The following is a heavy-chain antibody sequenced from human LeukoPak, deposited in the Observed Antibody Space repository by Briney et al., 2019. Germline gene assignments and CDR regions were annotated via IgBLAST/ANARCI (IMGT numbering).Heavy chain of an antibody. CDR2: IYHSGST. Sequence: SETLSLTCTVSGYSISSGYYWGWIRQPPGKGLEWIGSIYHSGSTYYNPSLKSRVTISVDTSKNQFSLKLSSVTAADTAVYYCARVRTAMVIVCWGQGTLVTVSS. J-gene: IGHJ4*02. D-gene: IGHD5-18*01. CDR3: ARVRTAMVIVC. V-gene: IGHV4-38-2*02. CDR1: GYSISSGYY.